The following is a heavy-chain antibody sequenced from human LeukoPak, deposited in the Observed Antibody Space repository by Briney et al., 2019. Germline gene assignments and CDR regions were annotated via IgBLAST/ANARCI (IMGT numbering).Heavy chain of an antibody. CDR1: GYTLTELS. D-gene: IGHD1-1*01. CDR2: FDPEDGET. Sequence: GASVKVSCKVSGYTLTELSMHWVRQAPGKGLEWMGGFDPEDGETIYARKFQGRVTMTEDTSTDTAYMELSSLRSEDTAVYYCATQQSLLEPRFDYWGQGTLVTVSS. J-gene: IGHJ4*02. CDR3: ATQQSLLEPRFDY. V-gene: IGHV1-24*01.